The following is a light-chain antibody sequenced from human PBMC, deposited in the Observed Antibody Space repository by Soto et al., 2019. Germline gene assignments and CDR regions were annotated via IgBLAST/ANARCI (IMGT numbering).Light chain of an antibody. CDR2: GAA. CDR1: QSVSIS. V-gene: IGKV3-15*01. Sequence: IVLSQNPTTLRVPPRDRATLSCRASQSVSISLAGYQQKPGQAPRFLIYGAATRATGIPARFSGSGSGTEFTLTISSLQSEDFAVYYCPQYDNWPLTFGGGTK. J-gene: IGKJ4*01. CDR3: PQYDNWPLT.